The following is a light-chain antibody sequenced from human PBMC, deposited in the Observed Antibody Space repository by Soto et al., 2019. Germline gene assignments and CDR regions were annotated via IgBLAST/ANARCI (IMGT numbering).Light chain of an antibody. J-gene: IGLJ2*01. CDR1: SSNIGGNI. Sequence: QSVLTQPPSASGTPGQRVTISCSGSSSNIGGNIVNWYQQLTGTAPKLLIFGNDQRPSWVPGRFSGSKSGTSASLAISGLQSEDEANYYCAAWDDSLNGVVFGGGTKLTVL. CDR2: GND. CDR3: AAWDDSLNGVV. V-gene: IGLV1-44*01.